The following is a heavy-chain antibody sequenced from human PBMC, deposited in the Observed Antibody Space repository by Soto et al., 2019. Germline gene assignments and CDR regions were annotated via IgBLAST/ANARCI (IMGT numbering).Heavy chain of an antibody. CDR3: ARDKARYFACAPPPLPDY. CDR2: IKSKIDGGTT. D-gene: IGHD3-9*01. CDR1: GFTFNDAW. Sequence: PXGSLRLSWAGSGFTFNDAWMNWVRQAPGKGLEWVGRIKSKIDGGTTGYAAPLRGRFTISRDDSKNTVYLQMNSLRTEDTAVYYCARDKARYFACAPPPLPDYWGQGTLVTVSS. J-gene: IGHJ4*02. V-gene: IGHV3-15*07.